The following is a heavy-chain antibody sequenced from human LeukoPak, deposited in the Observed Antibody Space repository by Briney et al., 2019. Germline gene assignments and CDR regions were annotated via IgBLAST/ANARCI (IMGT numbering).Heavy chain of an antibody. V-gene: IGHV4-31*03. CDR2: IYYSGST. CDR3: ARTMVRGVISCFDY. CDR1: GGSISSGGYY. J-gene: IGHJ4*02. Sequence: SSQTLSLTCTVSGGSISSGGYYWSWIRQYPGKGLEWIGYIYYSGSTYYNPSLKSRVTISVDTSKNQFSLKLSSVTAADTAVYYCARTMVRGVISCFDYWGQGTLVTVSS. D-gene: IGHD3-10*01.